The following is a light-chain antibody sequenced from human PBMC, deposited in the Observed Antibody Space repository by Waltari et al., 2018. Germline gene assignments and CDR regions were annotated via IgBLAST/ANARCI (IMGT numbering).Light chain of an antibody. J-gene: IGLJ3*02. CDR1: SSDIGTYDY. Sequence: QFALTQPASVSGSPGQSITISCTGTSSDIGTYDYVSWYQQHPGEAPKLILSDVSHRPPGVPNRFSGSKSDNTASLTISGLQAEDESDYYCSSFTTRSTWVFGGGTKLTVL. V-gene: IGLV2-14*03. CDR2: DVS. CDR3: SSFTTRSTWV.